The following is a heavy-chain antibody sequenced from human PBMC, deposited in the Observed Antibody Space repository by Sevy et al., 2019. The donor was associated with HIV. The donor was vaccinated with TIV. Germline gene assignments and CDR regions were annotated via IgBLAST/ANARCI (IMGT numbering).Heavy chain of an antibody. J-gene: IGHJ4*02. V-gene: IGHV3-23*01. Sequence: RGFLRLSCAASGFTFSSYAMSWVRQAPGKGLEWVSAISGSGGSTYYADSVKGRFTISRYNSKNTLYLQMNRLRAEDTAVYYCAKIFGYYYDSSGDIDYWGQGTLVTVSS. CDR2: ISGSGGST. CDR1: GFTFSSYA. D-gene: IGHD3-22*01. CDR3: AKIFGYYYDSSGDIDY.